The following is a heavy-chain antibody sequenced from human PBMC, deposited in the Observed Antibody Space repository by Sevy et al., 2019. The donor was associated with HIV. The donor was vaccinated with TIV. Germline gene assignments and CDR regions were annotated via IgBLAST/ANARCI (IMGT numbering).Heavy chain of an antibody. CDR3: ARGGYSYGSY. D-gene: IGHD5-18*01. V-gene: IGHV4-34*01. CDR2: INHSGST. CDR1: GGSFSGYY. Sequence: SETLSLTCAVYGGSFSGYYWSWIRQPPGKGLEWIGEINHSGSTNYNPSLKSRVTISVDTSKNQFSLKLSSVTAADTAVYYWARGGYSYGSYWGQGTLVTVSS. J-gene: IGHJ4*02.